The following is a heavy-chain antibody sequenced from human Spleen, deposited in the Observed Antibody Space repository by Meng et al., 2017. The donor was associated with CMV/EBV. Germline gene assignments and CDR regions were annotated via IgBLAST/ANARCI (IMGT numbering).Heavy chain of an antibody. Sequence: GESLKISCAASGFTFSSYGMHWVRQAPGKGLEWVGRIKSKTDGGTTDYAAPVKGRFTISRDDSKNTLYLQMNSLKTEDTAVYYCTTEALLGYYYYYGMDVWGQGTTVTVSS. J-gene: IGHJ6*02. CDR1: GFTFSSYG. CDR2: IKSKTDGGTT. CDR3: TTEALLGYYYYYGMDV. D-gene: IGHD2-15*01. V-gene: IGHV3-15*01.